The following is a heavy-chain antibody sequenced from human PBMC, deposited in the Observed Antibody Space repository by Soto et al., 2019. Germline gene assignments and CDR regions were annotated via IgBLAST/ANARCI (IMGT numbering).Heavy chain of an antibody. J-gene: IGHJ4*02. CDR3: ARDPVAGTYFDY. CDR1: GYTFTTYG. Sequence: QVQLVQSGAEVKKPGASVKVSCKASGYTFTTYGISWVRQAPGQGLEWMGWINAYNGNTNYAQKLQGRVTMTTDTSTSTASMEMRRRRSGDPAVYYCARDPVAGTYFDYWGQGTLVTVSS. D-gene: IGHD6-19*01. V-gene: IGHV1-18*01. CDR2: INAYNGNT.